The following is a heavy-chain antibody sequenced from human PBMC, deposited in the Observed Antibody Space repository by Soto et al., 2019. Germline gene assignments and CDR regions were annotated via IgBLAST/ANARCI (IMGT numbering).Heavy chain of an antibody. Sequence: GGSLRLSCAASGFTFSSYGMHWVRQAPGKGLEWVAVISYDGSNKYYADSVKGRFTISRDNSKNTLYLQMNSLRAEDTAVYYCAKAPGSSGYYGPFDYWGQGTLVTVSS. V-gene: IGHV3-30*18. D-gene: IGHD3-22*01. J-gene: IGHJ4*02. CDR2: ISYDGSNK. CDR1: GFTFSSYG. CDR3: AKAPGSSGYYGPFDY.